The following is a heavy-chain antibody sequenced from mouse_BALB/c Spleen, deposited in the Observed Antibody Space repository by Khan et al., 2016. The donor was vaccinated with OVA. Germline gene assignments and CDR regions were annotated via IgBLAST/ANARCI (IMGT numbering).Heavy chain of an antibody. D-gene: IGHD2-10*01. V-gene: IGHV2-6-1*01. CDR2: IWSDGTI. J-gene: IGHJ4*01. CDR3: ARQPYYHYYIMDY. Sequence: QVQLKESGPGLVAPSQSLSITCTISGFSLTNYGVHWVRQPPGKGLEGLVVIWSDGTITSSSVLKSRLSISKDNSKSKGFLKMKSPQTDDTAMYYCARQPYYHYYIMDYWGQGTSVTVSS. CDR1: GFSLTNYG.